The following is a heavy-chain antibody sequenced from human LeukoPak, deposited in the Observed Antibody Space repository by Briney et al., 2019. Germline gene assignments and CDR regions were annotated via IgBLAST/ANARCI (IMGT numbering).Heavy chain of an antibody. D-gene: IGHD5-12*01. CDR2: INPNSGGT. CDR1: GYTFTGYY. CDR3: ASQKRADSSSPNSGYEDY. V-gene: IGHV1-2*02. J-gene: IGHJ4*02. Sequence: GASVKVSCKASGYTFTGYYMHWVRQAPGQGLEWMGWINPNSGGTNYAQKFQGRVTMTRDTSISTAYMELSRLRSDDTAVYYCASQKRADSSSPNSGYEDYWGQGTLVTVSS.